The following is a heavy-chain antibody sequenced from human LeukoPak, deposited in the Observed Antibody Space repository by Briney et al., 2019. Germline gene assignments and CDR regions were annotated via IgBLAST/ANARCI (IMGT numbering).Heavy chain of an antibody. CDR3: AREMGVASYYYYYYMDV. J-gene: IGHJ6*03. D-gene: IGHD3-16*01. Sequence: ASVKVSCKASGYTFTSYDINWVRQATGQGLEWMGWMNPNSGNTGYAQKFQGRVTMTRNTSISTAYMELSSLRSEDTAVYCCAREMGVASYYYYYYMDVWGKGTTVTVSS. V-gene: IGHV1-8*01. CDR2: MNPNSGNT. CDR1: GYTFTSYD.